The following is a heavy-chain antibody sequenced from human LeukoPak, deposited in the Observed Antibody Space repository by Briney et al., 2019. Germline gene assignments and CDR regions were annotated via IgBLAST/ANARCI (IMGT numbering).Heavy chain of an antibody. CDR3: ARELSYGDYPTDAFDI. J-gene: IGHJ3*02. V-gene: IGHV3-21*01. CDR1: GFTFSSYS. CDR2: ISSSSSYI. D-gene: IGHD4-17*01. Sequence: GGSLRLSCAASGFTFSSYSMNWVRQAPGKGLEWVSSISSSSSYIYYADSVKGRFTISRDNAKNSLYLQMNSLRAEDTAVYYCARELSYGDYPTDAFDIWGQGTMVTVSS.